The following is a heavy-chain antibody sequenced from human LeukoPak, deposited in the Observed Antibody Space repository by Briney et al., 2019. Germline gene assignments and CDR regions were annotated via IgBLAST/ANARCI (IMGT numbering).Heavy chain of an antibody. CDR2: INPRDSDT. Sequence: GESLKISCKGSGYSFTSYWIGWVRQMPGKGLEWMGIINPRDSDTRYSPSFQGQVTISADKSIDSAYLQWSSLKASDTAIYYCARHEISGYSYYDNYNYYMDVWGKGTTVTVSS. V-gene: IGHV5-51*01. CDR3: ARHEISGYSYYDNYNYYMDV. J-gene: IGHJ6*03. CDR1: GYSFTSYW. D-gene: IGHD5-12*01.